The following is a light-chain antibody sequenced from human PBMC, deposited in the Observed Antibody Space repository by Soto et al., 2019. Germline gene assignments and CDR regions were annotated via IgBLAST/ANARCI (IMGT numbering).Light chain of an antibody. V-gene: IGLV7-46*01. J-gene: IGLJ3*02. Sequence: QAVVTQESSLTVSPGGTVTLTCGSSTGDVTSNHYPFWFQQKPGQAPRTLIYDTSKTHSWTPARFSASLLGGKAALTLSGAQPEDEADYYCFLIYSGVWLFGGGTKVTVL. CDR1: TGDVTSNHY. CDR3: FLIYSGVWL. CDR2: DTS.